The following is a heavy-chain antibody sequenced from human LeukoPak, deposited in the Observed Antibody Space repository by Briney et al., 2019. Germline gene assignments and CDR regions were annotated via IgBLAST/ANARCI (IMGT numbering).Heavy chain of an antibody. CDR1: GFTFSSYA. CDR2: ISYDGSNK. J-gene: IGHJ4*02. V-gene: IGHV3-30*04. CDR3: ARAVTAAIDY. D-gene: IGHD5-18*01. Sequence: GGSVRLSCAASGFTFSSYAMHWVRQAPGKGLEWVAVISYDGSNKYYADSVKGRFTISRDNSKNTLYLQMNSLRAEDTAVYYCARAVTAAIDYWGQGTLVTVSS.